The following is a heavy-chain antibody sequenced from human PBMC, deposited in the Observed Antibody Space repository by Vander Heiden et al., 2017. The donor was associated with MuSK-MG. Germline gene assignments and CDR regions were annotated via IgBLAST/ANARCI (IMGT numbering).Heavy chain of an antibody. Sequence: EVQLVQSGAEVKKPGESLRISCKGSGYSFTSYWISWVRQMPGKGLEWMGRIDPSDSYTNYSPSFQGHVTISADKSISTAYLQWSSLKASDTAMYYCASSYYDSSGPYYFDYWGQGTLVTVSS. D-gene: IGHD3-22*01. CDR1: GYSFTSYW. J-gene: IGHJ4*02. CDR3: ASSYYDSSGPYYFDY. CDR2: IDPSDSYT. V-gene: IGHV5-10-1*01.